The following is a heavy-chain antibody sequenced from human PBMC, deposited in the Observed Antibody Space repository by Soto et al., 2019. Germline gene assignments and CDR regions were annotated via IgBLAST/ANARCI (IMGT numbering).Heavy chain of an antibody. CDR2: IIAYNGNT. CDR1: GYTFAYYG. D-gene: IGHD2-2*01. CDR3: ARGGQECSSIGCCYNYDGMDV. Sequence: QVQLVQSGPEVKKPGASVKVSCKASGYTFAYYGIGWVRQAPGQGLEWMGWIIAYNGNTHHAQDLQARVIMTPDTTTSTAYMELRSLSSDDTAVYYCARGGQECSSIGCCYNYDGMDVWGQGTKVTVSS. V-gene: IGHV1-18*01. J-gene: IGHJ6*02.